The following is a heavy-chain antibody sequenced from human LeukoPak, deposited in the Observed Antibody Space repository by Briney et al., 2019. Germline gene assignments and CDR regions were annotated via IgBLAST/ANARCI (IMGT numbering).Heavy chain of an antibody. CDR3: ARDLFSGYYDSSGYYPLDY. V-gene: IGHV3-21*01. Sequence: GGSLRFSCAASGFTFSSYSMNWVRQAPGKGLEWVSSISSSSSYIYYADPVKGRFTISRDNAKNSLYLQMNSLRAEDTAVYYCARDLFSGYYDSSGYYPLDYWGQGTLVTVSS. CDR1: GFTFSSYS. J-gene: IGHJ4*02. CDR2: ISSSSSYI. D-gene: IGHD3-22*01.